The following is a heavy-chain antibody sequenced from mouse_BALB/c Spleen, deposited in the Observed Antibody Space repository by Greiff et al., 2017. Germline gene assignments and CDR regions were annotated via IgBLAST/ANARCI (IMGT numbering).Heavy chain of an antibody. CDR3: ARKRIGDGNSP. CDR2: INPDSSTI. CDR1: GFDFSRYW. Sequence: EVKLLESGGGLVQPGGSLKLSCAASGFDFSRYWMSWVRQAPGKGLEWIGEINPDSSTINYTPSLKDKFIISRDNAKNTLYLQMSKVRSEDTALYYCARKRIGDGNSPWGQGTLVTVSA. J-gene: IGHJ3*02. D-gene: IGHD2-1*01. V-gene: IGHV4-1*02.